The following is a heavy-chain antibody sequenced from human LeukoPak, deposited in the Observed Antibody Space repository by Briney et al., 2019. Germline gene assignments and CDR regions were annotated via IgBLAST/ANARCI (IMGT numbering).Heavy chain of an antibody. CDR3: ARVAIYGDYYYYYMDV. D-gene: IGHD4-17*01. J-gene: IGHJ6*03. CDR2: INPNSGGT. V-gene: IGHV1-2*02. Sequence: ASVKVSCKASGYTFTGYYMHWVRQAPEQGPEWMGWINPNSGGTNYAQKFQGRVTMTRDTSISTAYMELSRLRSDDTAVYYCARVAIYGDYYYYYMDVWGNGTTVTVSS. CDR1: GYTFTGYY.